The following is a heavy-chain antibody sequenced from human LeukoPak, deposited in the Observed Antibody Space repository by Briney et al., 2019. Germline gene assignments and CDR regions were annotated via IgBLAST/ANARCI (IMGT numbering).Heavy chain of an antibody. V-gene: IGHV4-59*08. J-gene: IGHJ4*02. CDR2: IYYSGST. CDR3: ARGSYRFDY. CDR1: GGSISSYY. Sequence: SETLSLTCTVSGGSISSYYWSWIRQPPGKGLEWIGYIYYSGSTNYSPSLKSRVTISVDASKNQFSLKLSSVTAADTAVYYCARGSYRFDYWGQGTLVTVSS. D-gene: IGHD1-26*01.